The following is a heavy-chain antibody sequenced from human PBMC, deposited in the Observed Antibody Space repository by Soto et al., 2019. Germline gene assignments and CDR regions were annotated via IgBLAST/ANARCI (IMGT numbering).Heavy chain of an antibody. CDR1: VGSISGEGYY. CDR3: ARAWTATAGWANWFDR. D-gene: IGHD6-13*01. CDR2: IHYSGST. V-gene: IGHV4-31*03. Sequence: QVQLQESGPGLVEPSQTLSLTCTVSVGSISGEGYYWSWIRQYSGRGLEWLGYIHYSGSTYYNPSLKSRVTISVDTSKTQFFLKLSSVTAADTAVYYCARAWTATAGWANWFDRWGQGTLVTVSS. J-gene: IGHJ5*02.